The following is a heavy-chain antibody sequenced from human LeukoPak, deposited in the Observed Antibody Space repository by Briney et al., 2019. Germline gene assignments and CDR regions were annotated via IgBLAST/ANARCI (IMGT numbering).Heavy chain of an antibody. CDR1: GITFSRFW. CDR2: INQDGSEK. CDR3: ARVGYTSGWYRN. D-gene: IGHD6-19*01. Sequence: TGGSLRLSCAASGITFSRFWMSWVRQAPGKGLQWVANINQDGSEKHYVDSVKGRFTISRDNAENSLYLQMNSLRAEDTAVYYCARVGYTSGWYRNWGQGTLVTVSS. V-gene: IGHV3-7*03. J-gene: IGHJ4*02.